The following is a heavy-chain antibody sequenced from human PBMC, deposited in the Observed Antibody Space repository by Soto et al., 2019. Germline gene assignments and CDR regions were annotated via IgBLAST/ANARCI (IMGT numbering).Heavy chain of an antibody. CDR3: ARWNLAGPTIDAFDL. V-gene: IGHV3-33*01. CDR2: IWYHGNKE. CDR1: GFTFSRNG. D-gene: IGHD5-12*01. Sequence: EQLVESGGGVVQPGRSLRLSCAASGFTFSRNGMHWIRQAPGKGLEWVAIIWYHGNKENYADSVRGRFTISRDNSKNTVYLQMDRLRVEDTAVYYCARWNLAGPTIDAFDLWGQGTLVTVSS. J-gene: IGHJ3*01.